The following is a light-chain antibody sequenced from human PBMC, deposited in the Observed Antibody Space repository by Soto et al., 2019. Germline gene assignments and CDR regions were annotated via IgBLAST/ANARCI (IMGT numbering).Light chain of an antibody. CDR1: QSVRSY. CDR2: DAS. V-gene: IGKV3-20*01. CDR3: QQYGQSPKT. J-gene: IGKJ1*01. Sequence: EIVMTQSPATLSVSPGETATLSCRASQSVRSYLAWYQQKPGQAPRLLIYDASSRAAGIPDRFSGSGSGTDFTLTISSLEPEDCAVYYCQQYGQSPKTFGQGTKVDI.